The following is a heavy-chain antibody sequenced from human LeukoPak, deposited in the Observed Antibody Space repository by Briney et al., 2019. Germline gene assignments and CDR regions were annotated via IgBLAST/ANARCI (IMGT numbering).Heavy chain of an antibody. Sequence: GGSLRLSCAASGFTFSSYGMQWVRQAPGKGLEWVAVISYDGSNKYYADSVKGRFTISRDNSKNTLYLQMNSLRAEDTAVYYCAKDGEAVVTPWYYFDYGGQGTLVTVSS. CDR3: AKDGEAVVTPWYYFDY. J-gene: IGHJ4*02. D-gene: IGHD4-23*01. V-gene: IGHV3-30*18. CDR2: ISYDGSNK. CDR1: GFTFSSYG.